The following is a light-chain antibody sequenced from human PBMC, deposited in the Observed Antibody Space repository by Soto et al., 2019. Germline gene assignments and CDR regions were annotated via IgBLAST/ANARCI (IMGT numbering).Light chain of an antibody. Sequence: EIVMTQSPATLSVSPGERATLSCRASQSVSGNLAWYQQKPGQAPRLLIYGASTRATGIPARISGSGSGTEFTLTISSLQYEDFAVYYYQQYNKWPPWTFGQGTKVEIK. CDR1: QSVSGN. V-gene: IGKV3-15*01. CDR2: GAS. J-gene: IGKJ1*01. CDR3: QQYNKWPPWT.